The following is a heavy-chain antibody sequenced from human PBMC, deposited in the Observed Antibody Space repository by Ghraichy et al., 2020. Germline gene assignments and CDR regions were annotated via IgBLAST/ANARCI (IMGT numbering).Heavy chain of an antibody. CDR3: ARRPYGSGRYWFDY. V-gene: IGHV4-39*01. CDR1: DGSISSSSYY. CDR2: IYYSGST. J-gene: IGHJ4*02. Sequence: SETLSLTCTVSDGSISSSSYYWGWIRPPPGKGLEWIGSIYYSGSTYYNPSLKSRVTISVDTSKNQFSLKLSSVTAADTAVYYCARRPYGSGRYWFDYWGQGTLVTVSP. D-gene: IGHD3-10*01.